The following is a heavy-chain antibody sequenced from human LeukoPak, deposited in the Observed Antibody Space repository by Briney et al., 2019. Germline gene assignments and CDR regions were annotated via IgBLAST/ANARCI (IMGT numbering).Heavy chain of an antibody. D-gene: IGHD3-22*01. V-gene: IGHV4-39*01. J-gene: IGHJ3*02. CDR3: NYYDSSGYYFDAFDI. Sequence: SETLSLTCAVYGGSFSSYYWGWIRQPPGKGLEWIGSIYYSGSTYYNPSLKSRVTISVDTSKNQFSLKLSSVTAADTAVYYCNYYDSSGYYFDAFDIWGQGTMVTVSS. CDR2: IYYSGST. CDR1: GGSFSSYY.